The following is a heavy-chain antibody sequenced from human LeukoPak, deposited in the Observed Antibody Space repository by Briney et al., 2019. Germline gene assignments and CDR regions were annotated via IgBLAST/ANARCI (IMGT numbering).Heavy chain of an antibody. CDR2: INPNNGDT. CDR3: ASYPRRVRTLPFHG. J-gene: IGHJ4*02. Sequence: ASVKVSCKASGYSFTAQYMHWLRQAPGQGLEWMGWINPNNGDTKYAQSFLGRVIMTRDTSTTTAYMELSSLRSDDTAVYFCASYPRRVRTLPFHGWGQGTLVTVSS. D-gene: IGHD3-10*02. CDR1: GYSFTAQY. V-gene: IGHV1-2*02.